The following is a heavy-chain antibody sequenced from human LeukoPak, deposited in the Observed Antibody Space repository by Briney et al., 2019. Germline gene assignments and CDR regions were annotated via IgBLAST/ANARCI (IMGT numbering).Heavy chain of an antibody. CDR1: GFTFSTYP. Sequence: GGSLRLSCSASGFTFSTYPMHWVRQAPGKGLEYVSTMFANGDITSYAASVKGRFTTSRDNSKNTLYHQMSSLRPEDTAVYYCVKSPSDGLDVWGQGATVTVSS. CDR3: VKSPSDGLDV. V-gene: IGHV3-64D*09. CDR2: MFANGDIT. J-gene: IGHJ6*02.